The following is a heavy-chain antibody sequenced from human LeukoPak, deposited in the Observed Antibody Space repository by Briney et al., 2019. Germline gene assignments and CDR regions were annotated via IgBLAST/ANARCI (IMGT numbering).Heavy chain of an antibody. CDR2: IDNSGDYT. CDR1: GFIYNTYA. J-gene: IGHJ5*02. Sequence: PGGSLRLSCAVSGFIYNTYAMTWVRQAPGKGLELVSSIDNSGDYTYYADSVKGRFTISRDNSRNTLYLQMSSLRVEDTALYYCGKQFSSSWQFDPRGQGTLVTVSS. CDR3: GKQFSSSWQFDP. D-gene: IGHD6-13*01. V-gene: IGHV3-23*01.